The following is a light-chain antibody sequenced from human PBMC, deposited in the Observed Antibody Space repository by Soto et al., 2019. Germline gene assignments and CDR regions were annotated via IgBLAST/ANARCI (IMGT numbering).Light chain of an antibody. Sequence: QSALTQPASVSGSPGQSFTISCTGTSSDVGGYNYVSWYQQLPGKAPKLMIYDVSNRPSGVSNRFSGSKSGNTASLTISGLQAEDEADYYCSSYTSSSTLVVFGGGTKLTVL. CDR1: SSDVGGYNY. CDR3: SSYTSSSTLVV. V-gene: IGLV2-14*01. CDR2: DVS. J-gene: IGLJ2*01.